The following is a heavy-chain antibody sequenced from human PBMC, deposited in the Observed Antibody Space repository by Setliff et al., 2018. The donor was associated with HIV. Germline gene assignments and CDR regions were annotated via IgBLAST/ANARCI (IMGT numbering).Heavy chain of an antibody. CDR2: IFSDDEK. CDR1: GFSLSTSGVG. D-gene: IGHD3-3*01. CDR3: ARIREPYDFWSGSLVYFDY. Sequence: SGPTLVNPTQTLTLTCTFSGFSLSTSGVGVGWIRQPPGKALEWLAYIFSDDEKSYRTSLKRRLTISKDTSKSQVVLTMTNMDPVDTATYYCARIREPYDFWSGSLVYFDYWGQGTLVTVSS. V-gene: IGHV2-26*01. J-gene: IGHJ4*02.